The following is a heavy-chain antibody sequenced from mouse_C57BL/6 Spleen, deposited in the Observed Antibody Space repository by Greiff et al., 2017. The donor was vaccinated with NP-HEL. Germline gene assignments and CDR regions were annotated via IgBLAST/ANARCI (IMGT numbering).Heavy chain of an antibody. Sequence: QVQLKQSGAELARPGASVKMSCKASGYTFTSYTMHWVKQRPGQGLEWIGYINPSSGYTKYNQKFKDKATLTADKSSSTAYMQLSSLTSEDSAVYYCARRGPYGSSYEDAMDYWGQGTSVTVSS. D-gene: IGHD1-1*01. CDR1: GYTFTSYT. J-gene: IGHJ4*01. CDR2: INPSSGYT. V-gene: IGHV1-4*01. CDR3: ARRGPYGSSYEDAMDY.